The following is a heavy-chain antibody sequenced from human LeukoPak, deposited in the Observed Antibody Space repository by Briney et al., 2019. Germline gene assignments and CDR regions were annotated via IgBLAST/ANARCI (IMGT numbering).Heavy chain of an antibody. CDR2: IYPADSHT. V-gene: IGHV5-51*01. Sequence: GESLKISCKGSGYSFITYWIGWVRQMLGKGLEWMGIIYPADSHTRYSPSFQGQVTISADKSITTTYLQWSSLEASDTAMYYCARTDSSGFRFDSWGQGTLVTVSS. CDR3: ARTDSSGFRFDS. J-gene: IGHJ4*02. CDR1: GYSFITYW. D-gene: IGHD3-22*01.